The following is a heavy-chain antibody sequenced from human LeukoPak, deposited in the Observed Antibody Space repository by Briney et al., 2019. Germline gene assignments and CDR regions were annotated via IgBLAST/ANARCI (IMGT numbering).Heavy chain of an antibody. V-gene: IGHV4-38-2*02. D-gene: IGHD3-9*01. CDR2: IYHSGST. Sequence: SETLSLTCTVSGYSISSGYYWGWIRQPPGKGLEWIGSIYHSGSTYYNPSLKSRVTISVDTSKNQFSLKLSSVTAADTAVYYCARVHRDILTGYYGVFPYYFDYWGQGTLVTVSS. CDR3: ARVHRDILTGYYGVFPYYFDY. CDR1: GYSISSGYY. J-gene: IGHJ4*02.